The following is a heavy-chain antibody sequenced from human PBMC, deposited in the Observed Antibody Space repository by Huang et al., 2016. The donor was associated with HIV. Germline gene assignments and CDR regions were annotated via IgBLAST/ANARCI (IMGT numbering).Heavy chain of an antibody. D-gene: IGHD3-3*01. V-gene: IGHV7-4-1*02. CDR2: INTNTGNP. CDR1: GYTFTSYA. J-gene: IGHJ4*02. Sequence: QVQLVQSGSELKKPGASVKVSCKASGYTFTSYAMNWVLQAPGQGLDWMGWINTNTGNPSYAQVFTGRFVFSLHTSVSTTYLQIRSLKAEDTAVYYCASSPREVFGVFDYWGQGTLVTVSS. CDR3: ASSPREVFGVFDY.